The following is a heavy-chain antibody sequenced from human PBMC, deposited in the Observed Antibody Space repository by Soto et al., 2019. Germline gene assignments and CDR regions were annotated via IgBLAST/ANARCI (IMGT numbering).Heavy chain of an antibody. CDR1: GGSISSSSYY. CDR3: ARHPYSSSWRSRAHGINWFDP. D-gene: IGHD6-13*01. Sequence: SETLSLTCTVSGGSISSSSYYWGWIRQPPGKGLEWIGSIYYSGSTYYNPSLKSRVTISVDTSKHQFSLKLSSVTAADTAVYYCARHPYSSSWRSRAHGINWFDPWGQGTLVTGSS. CDR2: IYYSGST. V-gene: IGHV4-39*01. J-gene: IGHJ5*02.